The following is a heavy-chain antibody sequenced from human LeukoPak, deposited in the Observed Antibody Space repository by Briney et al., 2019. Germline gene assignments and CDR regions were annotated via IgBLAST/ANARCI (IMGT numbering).Heavy chain of an antibody. D-gene: IGHD3-16*01. Sequence: GGSLRLSCAASGFTFSSFWMTWVRQAPGKGLEWVANIKHNGDELNYVDSVEDRFTISRDNAKNSLYLHMTGLRAEDTAVYYCARELRTFDSWGQGTLVTVSS. J-gene: IGHJ4*02. CDR2: IKHNGDEL. CDR1: GFTFSSFW. CDR3: ARELRTFDS. V-gene: IGHV3-7*01.